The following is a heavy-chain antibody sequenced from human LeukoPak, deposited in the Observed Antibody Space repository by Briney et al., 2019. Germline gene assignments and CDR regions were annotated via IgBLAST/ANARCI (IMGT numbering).Heavy chain of an antibody. V-gene: IGHV1-69*04. CDR2: IIPIPGIA. CDR3: ARDGRIQLWFGAGDAFDI. CDR1: GGTFSSYT. J-gene: IGHJ3*02. D-gene: IGHD5-18*01. Sequence: GASVKVSCKASGGTFSSYTISWVRQAPGQGLEWMGRIIPIPGIANYAQKFQGRVTITADKSTSTAYMELSSLRSEDTAVYYCARDGRIQLWFGAGDAFDIWGQGTMVTVSS.